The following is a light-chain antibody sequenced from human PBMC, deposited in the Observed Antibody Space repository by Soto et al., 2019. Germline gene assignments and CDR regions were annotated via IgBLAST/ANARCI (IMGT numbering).Light chain of an antibody. J-gene: IGKJ1*01. Sequence: EIVMTQSPATLSVSPGERATLSCRASQSVSKWYVAWYQVKPGQAPRLVIYGASSRATGIPDRFSGSGSGTDFTLTISSLQPEDFATYYCQQTYSTPPTFGQGTKVDI. CDR3: QQTYSTPPT. CDR1: QSVSKWY. V-gene: IGKV3-20*01. CDR2: GAS.